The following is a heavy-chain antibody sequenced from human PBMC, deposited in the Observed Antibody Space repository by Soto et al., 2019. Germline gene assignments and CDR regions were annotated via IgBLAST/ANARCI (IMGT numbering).Heavy chain of an antibody. CDR3: ARGDYDILTGYRYYFDY. D-gene: IGHD3-9*01. J-gene: IGHJ4*02. V-gene: IGHV3-33*01. CDR1: GFTFSSYG. Sequence: GGSLRLSCAASGFTFSSYGMHWVRQAPGKGLEWVAVIWYDGSNKYYADSVKGRFTISRDNSKNTLYLQMNSLRAEDTAVYYCARGDYDILTGYRYYFDYWGQGTLVTVSS. CDR2: IWYDGSNK.